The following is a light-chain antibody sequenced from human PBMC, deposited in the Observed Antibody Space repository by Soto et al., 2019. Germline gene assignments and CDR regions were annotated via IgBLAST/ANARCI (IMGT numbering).Light chain of an antibody. J-gene: IGKJ2*01. CDR1: QSVSTY. CDR3: QHRRNWPPYT. CDR2: DAS. Sequence: EIVLTQSPATLSLSPGERATLSCRASQSVSTYFAWYQQTPGQAPRLLIYDASNRATGIPARFSSSGSGTDFTINISSLEPEDFAVYDCQHRRNWPPYTFGQGTKLEIK. V-gene: IGKV3-11*01.